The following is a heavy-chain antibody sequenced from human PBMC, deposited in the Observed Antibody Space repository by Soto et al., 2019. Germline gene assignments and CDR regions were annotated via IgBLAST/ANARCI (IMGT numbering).Heavy chain of an antibody. CDR1: GGSITSYY. CDR3: ARDGGGSYSQIAFDF. Sequence: SETLSLTCTVSGGSITSYYWNWIRQPPGKGLEWIGNMYYSGTTNYSPSLKSRVTISVDTSRNQFSLNLRSVTAADTAVYYCARDGGGSYSQIAFDFWGQGTMVTVSS. J-gene: IGHJ3*01. D-gene: IGHD1-26*01. CDR2: MYYSGTT. V-gene: IGHV4-59*01.